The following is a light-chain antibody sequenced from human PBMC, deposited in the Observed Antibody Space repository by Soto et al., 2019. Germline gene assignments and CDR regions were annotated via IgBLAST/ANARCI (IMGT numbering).Light chain of an antibody. J-gene: IGLJ1*01. CDR1: SSNIGAGYD. CDR3: SSYTSSSPLID. Sequence: QSVLTQPPSVSGAPWQRVTISCTGSSSNIGAGYDVHWYLQLPGTAPKLLIYGNTNRPSGVPDRFSGSKSGSSASLAISGLQAEDEADYYCSSYTSSSPLIDFGTGTKVPV. CDR2: GNT. V-gene: IGLV1-40*01.